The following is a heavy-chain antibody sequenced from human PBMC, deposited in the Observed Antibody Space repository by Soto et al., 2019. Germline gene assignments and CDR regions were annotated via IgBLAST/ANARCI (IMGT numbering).Heavy chain of an antibody. D-gene: IGHD2-8*02. Sequence: KTSETLSLTCTVTGGSIRRRGFYWSWIRQRPGEGLEWIGFVYYRGTTDYNPSLRSRMTISADTSRNQFYLDVTSVTAADTAVYYCAASGGPEGDWFDPWGQGILVTVSS. CDR3: AASGGPEGDWFDP. V-gene: IGHV4-31*03. CDR1: GGSIRRRGFY. CDR2: VYYRGTT. J-gene: IGHJ5*02.